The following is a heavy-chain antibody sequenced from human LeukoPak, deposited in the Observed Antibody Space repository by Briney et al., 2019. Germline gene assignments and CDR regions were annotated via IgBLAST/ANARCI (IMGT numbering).Heavy chain of an antibody. CDR3: RDPFDY. V-gene: IGHV3-30*02. CDR2: IQYDGSDK. CDR1: GFTFSYYG. J-gene: IGHJ4*02. Sequence: PGGSLRLSCAASGFTFSYYGMHWVRQAPGKGLEWVAFIQYDGSDKYYADSVKGRFTISRDNSKNTLYLQMNSLRTEDTAVYYCRDPFDYWGQGTLVTVSS.